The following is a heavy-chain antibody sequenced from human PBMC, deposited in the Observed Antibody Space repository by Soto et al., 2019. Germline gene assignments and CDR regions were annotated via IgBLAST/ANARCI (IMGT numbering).Heavy chain of an antibody. CDR3: ATSYGSGYRTFDS. J-gene: IGHJ4*02. D-gene: IGHD3-10*01. V-gene: IGHV1-46*04. CDR1: GYTFTSYY. Sequence: ASVKVSCKASGYTFTSYYMHWVRQAPGQGLEWMGIINPSGGSTRYAQKLQGRVTMTRDTSTSTVYMELSGLRSEDTAMYYCATSYGSGYRTFDSWGQGALVTV. CDR2: INPSGGST.